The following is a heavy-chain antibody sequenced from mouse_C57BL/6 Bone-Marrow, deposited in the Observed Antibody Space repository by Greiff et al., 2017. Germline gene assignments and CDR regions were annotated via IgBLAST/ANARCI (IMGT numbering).Heavy chain of an antibody. CDR3: ARHEGYYEGYFDV. J-gene: IGHJ1*03. V-gene: IGHV5-6*01. CDR2: ISSGGSYT. Sequence: EVKLVESGGDLVKPGGSVKLSCAASGFTFSSYCMSWVRQTPDKRLEWVATISSGGSYTNYPDSVKGRVTISRDNAKNTLYLQMSRLKSEDTAMYYCARHEGYYEGYFDVWGTGTTVTVAS. D-gene: IGHD2-3*01. CDR1: GFTFSSYC.